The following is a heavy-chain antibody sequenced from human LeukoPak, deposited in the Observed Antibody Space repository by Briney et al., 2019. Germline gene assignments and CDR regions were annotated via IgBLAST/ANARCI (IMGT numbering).Heavy chain of an antibody. J-gene: IGHJ4*02. Sequence: PGESLKISCKGSGYIFSNYYIDWVRQMPGKGLEWMGVMYPGGSDIRYSPSFHGQVTISADQSIDPAYLQWSSLKASDSAMYYCARRTGSYYPFDSWGQGTLVTVSS. D-gene: IGHD1-26*01. CDR1: GYIFSNYY. CDR2: MYPGGSDI. CDR3: ARRTGSYYPFDS. V-gene: IGHV5-51*01.